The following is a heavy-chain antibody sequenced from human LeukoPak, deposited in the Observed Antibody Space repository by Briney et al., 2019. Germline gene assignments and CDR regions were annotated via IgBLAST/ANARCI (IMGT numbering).Heavy chain of an antibody. CDR1: GGSISSYY. J-gene: IGHJ5*02. CDR3: ARGEYNYGGHNWFDP. CDR2: LSYSGST. D-gene: IGHD5-18*01. Sequence: PSETLSLTCTVSGGSISSYYWSWIRQPPGKGLEWIGYLSYSGSTNYNPSLKSRVTISVDTSKNQFSLKLSSVTAADTAVYYCARGEYNYGGHNWFDPWGQGILVTVSS. V-gene: IGHV4-59*01.